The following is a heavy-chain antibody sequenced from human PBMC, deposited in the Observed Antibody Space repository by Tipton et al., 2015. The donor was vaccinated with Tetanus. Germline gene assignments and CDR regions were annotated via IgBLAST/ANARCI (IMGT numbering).Heavy chain of an antibody. Sequence: QMQLVQSGPEVKKPGTSVKVSCKASGFTFTSSAVQWVRQARGQRLEWIGWIVAGSGNTNYAQKFQERVTITRDMSTSTAYMELSSLRSEDTAVYYCAAGIGGIDYYYGMDVWGQGTTVTVSS. D-gene: IGHD2-15*01. CDR1: GFTFTSSA. CDR2: IVAGSGNT. V-gene: IGHV1-58*01. CDR3: AAGIGGIDYYYGMDV. J-gene: IGHJ6*02.